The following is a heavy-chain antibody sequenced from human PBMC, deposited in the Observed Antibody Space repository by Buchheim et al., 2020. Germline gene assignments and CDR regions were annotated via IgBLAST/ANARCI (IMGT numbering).Heavy chain of an antibody. J-gene: IGHJ4*02. CDR2: INHSGST. V-gene: IGHV4-34*01. Sequence: QVQLQQWGAGLLKPSETLSLTCAVYGGSFSGYYWSWIRQPPGKGLEWIGEINHSGSTNYNPSLKSRVTISVDTSQNQFSLKLSSVTAADTAVYYCARRLRGYSYGYQDYWGQGTL. CDR3: ARRLRGYSYGYQDY. CDR1: GGSFSGYY. D-gene: IGHD5-18*01.